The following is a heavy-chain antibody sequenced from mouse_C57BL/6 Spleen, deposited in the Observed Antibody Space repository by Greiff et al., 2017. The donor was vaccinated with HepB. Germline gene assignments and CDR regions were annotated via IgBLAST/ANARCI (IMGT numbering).Heavy chain of an antibody. J-gene: IGHJ2*01. D-gene: IGHD2-4*01. CDR1: GYSFTGYY. Sequence: EVQLQQSGPELVKPGASVKISCKASGYSFTGYYMNWVKQSPEKSLEWIGEINPSTGGTTYNQKFKAKATLTVDKSSSTAYMQLKSLTSEDSAVYYCARGDYDYDDFDYWGQATTLTVSS. V-gene: IGHV1-42*01. CDR3: ARGDYDYDDFDY. CDR2: INPSTGGT.